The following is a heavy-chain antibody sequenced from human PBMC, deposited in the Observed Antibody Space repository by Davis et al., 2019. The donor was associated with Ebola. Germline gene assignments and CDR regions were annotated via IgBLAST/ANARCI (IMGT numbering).Heavy chain of an antibody. D-gene: IGHD4-11*01. V-gene: IGHV3-7*03. Sequence: GGSLRLSCAASGFTFSSYWMSWVRQAPGKGLEWVANIKQDGSEKYYVDSVKGRFTISRDNAKNSLYLQMNSLRAEDTAVYYCARDDSDYSNYVYYYYGMDVWGQGTTVTVSS. CDR1: GFTFSSYW. CDR2: IKQDGSEK. CDR3: ARDDSDYSNYVYYYYGMDV. J-gene: IGHJ6*02.